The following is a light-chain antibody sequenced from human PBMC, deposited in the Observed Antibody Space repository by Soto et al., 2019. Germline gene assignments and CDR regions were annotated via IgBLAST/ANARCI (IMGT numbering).Light chain of an antibody. CDR1: QSVSSSY. CDR2: GAS. CDR3: QQYGSSPYT. V-gene: IGKV3-20*01. J-gene: IGKJ2*01. Sequence: EIVLTQSPGTLSLSPGERATLSCRASQSVSSSYLAWYQQKPGQAPRLIIYGASSRATGIPDRFSGSGSGTDFTLTISRLEREDWAVYYCQQYGSSPYTFGQGTKLEIK.